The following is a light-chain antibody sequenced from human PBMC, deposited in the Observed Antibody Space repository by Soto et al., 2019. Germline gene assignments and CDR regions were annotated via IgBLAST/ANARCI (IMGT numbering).Light chain of an antibody. CDR2: GAS. V-gene: IGKV3-20*01. Sequence: EIVLTQSPGTLSLSPGERATLSCRASQSVRSNFLAWYQQKPGQAPRLLIYGASNRATGIPDRFSGSGSGTDFTLTITRLEPEDFALYYCQRYDSLRTVGQGTTVDTK. CDR1: QSVRSNF. J-gene: IGKJ1*01. CDR3: QRYDSLRT.